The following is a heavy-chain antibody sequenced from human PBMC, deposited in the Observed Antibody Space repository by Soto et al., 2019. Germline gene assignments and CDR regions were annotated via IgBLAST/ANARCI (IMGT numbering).Heavy chain of an antibody. CDR3: ARDRLGYCSSTSCYWFDP. V-gene: IGHV1-18*01. J-gene: IGHJ5*02. D-gene: IGHD2-2*01. CDR2: ISAYNGNT. CDR1: GYSFASNA. Sequence: EASVKLSWEDCGYSFASNAISWVHQAPGQGLEWMGWISAYNGNTNYALKLQARVTMSTDPSTSTPYMELRSLGADDTAVYYCARDRLGYCSSTSCYWFDPWGQGTLVTVSS.